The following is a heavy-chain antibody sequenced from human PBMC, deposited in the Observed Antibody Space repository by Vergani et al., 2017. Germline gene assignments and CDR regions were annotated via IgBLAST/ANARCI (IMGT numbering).Heavy chain of an antibody. CDR2: IWYDGSNK. V-gene: IGHV3-33*01. J-gene: IGHJ4*02. CDR3: AGKPRITGTTAGGMDY. Sequence: QVQLVESGGGVVQPGRSLRLSCAASGFTFSSYGMHWVRQAPGKGLEWVAVIWYDGSNKYYADSVKGRFTISRDNSKNTLYLQMNSLIAEDTAVYYCAGKPRITGTTAGGMDYWGQGTLVTVSS. D-gene: IGHD1-7*01. CDR1: GFTFSSYG.